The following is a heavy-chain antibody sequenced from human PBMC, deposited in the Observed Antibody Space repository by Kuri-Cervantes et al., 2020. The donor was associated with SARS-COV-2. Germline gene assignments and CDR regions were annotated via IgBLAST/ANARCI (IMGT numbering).Heavy chain of an antibody. J-gene: IGHJ3*02. V-gene: IGHV4-4*07. CDR1: GGSISSYY. Sequence: SETLSLTCTVSGGSISSYYWSWSRQPAGKGLGWIGGIYTSGSTNYNPPPKSRVTMSVDTSKNQFSLKLSSVTAADTAVYYCARTCLVTIFGDAFDIWGQGTMVTVSS. CDR2: IYTSGST. CDR3: ARTCLVTIFGDAFDI. D-gene: IGHD3-3*01.